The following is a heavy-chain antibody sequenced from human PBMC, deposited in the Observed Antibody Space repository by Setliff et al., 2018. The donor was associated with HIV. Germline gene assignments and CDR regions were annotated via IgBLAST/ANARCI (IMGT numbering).Heavy chain of an antibody. CDR2: IKGDGSAE. D-gene: IGHD5-18*01. J-gene: IGHJ1*01. Sequence: GGSLRLSCAASGFTFSTSWMTWVRQAPGQGLEWVANIKGDGSAEYYVDSAKGRFTISRDNAKNSLYLQMNSLRAEDTAIYYCARDLEYSSAGPWGQGTLVTVSS. V-gene: IGHV3-7*03. CDR3: ARDLEYSSAGP. CDR1: GFTFSTSW.